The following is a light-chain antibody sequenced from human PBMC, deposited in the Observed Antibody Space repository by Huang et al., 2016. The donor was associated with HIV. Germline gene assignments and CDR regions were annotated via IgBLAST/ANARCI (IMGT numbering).Light chain of an antibody. CDR2: GAS. CDR1: QSVSSN. J-gene: IGKJ2*01. Sequence: EIVMTQSPATLSVSPGERATLSCRASQSVSSNLAWYQQKPGQGPRLLIYGASTRATGIPARFGGSGSGTEFTLTISSLQSEDFAVYYCQQYNNWPYTFGQGTKLEIK. V-gene: IGKV3-15*01. CDR3: QQYNNWPYT.